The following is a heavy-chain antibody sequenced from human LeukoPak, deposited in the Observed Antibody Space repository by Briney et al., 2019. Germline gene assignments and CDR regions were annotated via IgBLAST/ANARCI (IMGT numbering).Heavy chain of an antibody. CDR1: GGTFSSYA. CDR2: IIPILGIA. Sequence: SVKVSCKASGGTFSSYAISWVRQAPGQGLEWMGRIIPILGIANYAQKFQGRVTITADKSTSTAYMELSSLRSEDTAVYYCARETRGATVDYWGQGTLVTLSS. CDR3: ARETRGATVDY. D-gene: IGHD1-26*01. J-gene: IGHJ4*02. V-gene: IGHV1-69*04.